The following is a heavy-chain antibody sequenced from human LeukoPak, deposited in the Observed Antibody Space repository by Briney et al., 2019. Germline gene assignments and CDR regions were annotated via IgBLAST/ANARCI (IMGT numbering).Heavy chain of an antibody. J-gene: IGHJ4*02. D-gene: IGHD3-22*01. CDR2: ISAYNGNT. V-gene: IGHV1-18*01. CDR1: GDTFTSYG. CDR3: ARDKPYYYDGSGYSGDY. Sequence: ASVKVSCKASGDTFTSYGISWVRQAPGQGLEWMGWISAYNGNTNYAQKLQGRVTMTTDTSTSTAYMELRSLRSDDTAVYYCARDKPYYYDGSGYSGDYWGQGTLVTVSS.